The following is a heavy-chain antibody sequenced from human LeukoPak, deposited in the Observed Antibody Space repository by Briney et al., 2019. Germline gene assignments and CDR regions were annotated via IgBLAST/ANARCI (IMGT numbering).Heavy chain of an antibody. Sequence: GHSLRLSCSTSGFTFGDSAMSWVRQAPGKGQEWVGFIRSKAYGGTTEYAASVKGRFTISRDDSKSIAYLQMNSLKTEDTAVYYCSREVLVAMHWFDPWGQGTLVTVSS. CDR2: IRSKAYGGTT. J-gene: IGHJ5*02. CDR3: SREVLVAMHWFDP. CDR1: GFTFGDSA. V-gene: IGHV3-49*04. D-gene: IGHD2-15*01.